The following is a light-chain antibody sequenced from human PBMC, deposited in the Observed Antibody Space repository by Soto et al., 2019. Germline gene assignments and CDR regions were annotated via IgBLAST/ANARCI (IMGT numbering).Light chain of an antibody. CDR3: QQYTNGPPWT. J-gene: IGKJ1*01. CDR2: GAS. V-gene: IGKV3-15*01. CDR1: QRVSSN. Sequence: EIVMTQSPATLSVSPGERATLSCRASQRVSSNLAWYQQKPGQAPRLLIYGASTRATGIPARFSGSGSGTEFTLTISSLQSEDFAVYYCQQYTNGPPWTFCQGTKVEIK.